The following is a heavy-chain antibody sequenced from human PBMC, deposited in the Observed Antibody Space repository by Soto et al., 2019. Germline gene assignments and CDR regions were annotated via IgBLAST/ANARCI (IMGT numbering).Heavy chain of an antibody. J-gene: IGHJ3*02. CDR1: GFTFTRSV. V-gene: IGHV1-58*01. D-gene: IGHD4-17*01. CDR2: IVVGSDNT. Sequence: QMQLVQSGPEVKKTGTSVKVSCKASGFTFTRSVVQWVRQARGQRLEWIGWIVVGSDNTKYAQEFQERVTITRDMSTSTAYRELSSLRSEDTAVYYCAAAYFGDYLKAFAIWGQATMVTVSS. CDR3: AAAYFGDYLKAFAI.